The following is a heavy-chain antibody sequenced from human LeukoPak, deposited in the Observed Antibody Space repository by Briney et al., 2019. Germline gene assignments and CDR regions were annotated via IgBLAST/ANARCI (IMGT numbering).Heavy chain of an antibody. Sequence: GGSLRLSCAASGFSFSSYWMSWVRQAPGKGLEWVANTNQDGSAKKYVDSVRGRFTISRENAENSLYLQMNSLGAEDTAVYYCARDGFLDYWGQGTLVTVS. CDR2: TNQDGSAK. CDR3: ARDGFLDY. CDR1: GFSFSSYW. V-gene: IGHV3-7*01. J-gene: IGHJ4*02. D-gene: IGHD2/OR15-2a*01.